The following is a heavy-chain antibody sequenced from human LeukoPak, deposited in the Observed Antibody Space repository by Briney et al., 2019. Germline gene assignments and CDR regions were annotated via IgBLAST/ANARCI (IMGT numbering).Heavy chain of an antibody. Sequence: SETLSLTCAVSGGSISSSNWWSWIRQPPGRGLEWIGNIYYSGGTYYNPSLKSRVTISLDISKNQFSLKVRSVTGADTAVYYCARVGATQNLVFFDYWGQGTLVTVSS. CDR3: ARVGATQNLVFFDY. CDR2: IYYSGGT. J-gene: IGHJ4*02. V-gene: IGHV4-4*02. CDR1: GGSISSSNW. D-gene: IGHD1-26*01.